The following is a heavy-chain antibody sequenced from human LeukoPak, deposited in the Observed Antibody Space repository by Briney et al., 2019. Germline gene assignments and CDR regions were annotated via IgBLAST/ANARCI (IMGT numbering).Heavy chain of an antibody. D-gene: IGHD4-23*01. J-gene: IGHJ6*03. Sequence: TGGSLRLSCAASGFTFDDYGMSWVRQVPGKGLEWVSSINWNGGSTGYGDSVKGRFTISRDNAKNSLYLQMNSLRAEDTALYYCARGVTTLDNYYYMDVWGKGTTVTVSS. CDR3: ARGVTTLDNYYYMDV. V-gene: IGHV3-20*04. CDR1: GFTFDDYG. CDR2: INWNGGST.